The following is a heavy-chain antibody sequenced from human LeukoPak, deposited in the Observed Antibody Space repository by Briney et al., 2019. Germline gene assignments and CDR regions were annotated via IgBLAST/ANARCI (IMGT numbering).Heavy chain of an antibody. D-gene: IGHD5-18*01. CDR2: IYISGST. V-gene: IGHV4-61*02. CDR3: ARSPRLWDAFDI. J-gene: IGHJ3*02. CDR1: GGSISSGSYY. Sequence: SETLSLTCTVSGGSISSGSYYWSWIRQPAGKGLEWIGRIYISGSTNYNPSLKSRVTISVDTSKNQFSLKLSSVTAADTAMYYCARSPRLWDAFDIWGQGTMVTVSS.